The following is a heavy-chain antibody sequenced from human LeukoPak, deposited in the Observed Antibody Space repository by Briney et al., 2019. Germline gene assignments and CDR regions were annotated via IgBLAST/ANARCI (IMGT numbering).Heavy chain of an antibody. V-gene: IGHV3-48*01. J-gene: IGHJ4*02. CDR2: ISRFSTTI. Sequence: GGSLRLSCAASGFSFSGYSMAWVRQAPGKGLEWVSYISRFSTTIHYADSVKGRFTISRDNVNNSLFLQMNSLRAEDTAVYYCARGSQRDYYDSSGLTGYWGQGTLVTVSS. CDR3: ARGSQRDYYDSSGLTGY. CDR1: GFSFSGYS. D-gene: IGHD3-22*01.